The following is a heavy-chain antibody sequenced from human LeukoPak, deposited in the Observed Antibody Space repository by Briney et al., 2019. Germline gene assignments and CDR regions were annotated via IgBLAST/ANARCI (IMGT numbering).Heavy chain of an antibody. D-gene: IGHD3-16*01. V-gene: IGHV1-69*05. CDR1: GGTFSSYA. CDR3: ARGFRGGY. Sequence: GASVKVSCKASGGTFSSYAISWVRQAPGQGLEWMGRIIPIFGTANYAQKFQGRVTMTRDTSISTAYMELSRLRSDDTAVYYCARGFRGGYWGQGTLVTVSS. J-gene: IGHJ4*02. CDR2: IIPIFGTA.